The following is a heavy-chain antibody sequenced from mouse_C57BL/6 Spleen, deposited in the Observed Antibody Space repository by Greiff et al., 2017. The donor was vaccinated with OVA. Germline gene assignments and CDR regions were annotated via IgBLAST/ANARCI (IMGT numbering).Heavy chain of an antibody. D-gene: IGHD1-1*01. J-gene: IGHJ2*01. V-gene: IGHV1-76*01. CDR1: GYTFTDYY. CDR2: IYPGSGNT. CDR3: ARERGITTVVDYFDY. Sequence: QVQLQQSGAELVRPGASVKLSCKASGYTFTDYYINWVKQRPGQGLEWIARIYPGSGNTYYNEKFKGKATLTAEKSSSTAYMQLSSLTSEDSAVYFCARERGITTVVDYFDYWGQGTTLTVSS.